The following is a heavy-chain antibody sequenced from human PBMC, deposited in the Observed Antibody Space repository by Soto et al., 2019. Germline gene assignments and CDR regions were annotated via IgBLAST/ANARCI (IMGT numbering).Heavy chain of an antibody. CDR3: ARESYYGSGSYSGRYYYYMDV. D-gene: IGHD3-10*01. CDR2: INHSGST. J-gene: IGHJ6*03. Sequence: PSETLSLTCAVYGGSFSGYYWSWIRQPPGKGLEWIGEINHSGSTNYNPSLKSRVTISVDTSKNQFSLKLSSVTAADTAVYYCARESYYGSGSYSGRYYYYMDVWGQGTTVTVSS. V-gene: IGHV4-34*01. CDR1: GGSFSGYY.